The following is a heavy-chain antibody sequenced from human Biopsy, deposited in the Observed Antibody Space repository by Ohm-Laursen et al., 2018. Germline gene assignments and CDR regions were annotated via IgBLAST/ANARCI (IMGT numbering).Heavy chain of an antibody. J-gene: IGHJ4*02. Sequence: SSVKVSCKASGGTFTNYAISWVRQAPGQGLEWMGGIITIFGTANYAQKFQGRVTITADESTSTAYMELSSLRSDDTAVYYCARDALGGGSYRFFYWGQGSLVTVSS. CDR3: ARDALGGGSYRFFY. CDR1: GGTFTNYA. CDR2: IITIFGTA. D-gene: IGHD1-26*01. V-gene: IGHV1-69*01.